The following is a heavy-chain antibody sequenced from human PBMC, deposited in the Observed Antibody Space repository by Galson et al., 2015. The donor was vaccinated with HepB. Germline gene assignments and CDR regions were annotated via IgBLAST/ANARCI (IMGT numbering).Heavy chain of an antibody. CDR2: ISAYNGIT. V-gene: IGHV1-18*04. CDR3: ACGSGSAVGRNYYYYYGMDV. Sequence: SVKVSCKASGSAFSSYGISWVRQAPGQGLEWMGWISAYNGITHYAQKLQDRVTMTTDTSTSTAYMELRSLRSDDTAVYYCACGSGSAVGRNYYYYYGMDVWGQGTTVTVSS. D-gene: IGHD3-10*01. CDR1: GSAFSSYG. J-gene: IGHJ6*02.